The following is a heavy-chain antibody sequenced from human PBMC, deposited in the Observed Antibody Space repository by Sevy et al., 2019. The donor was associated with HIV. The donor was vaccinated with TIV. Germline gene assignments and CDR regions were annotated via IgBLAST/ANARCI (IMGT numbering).Heavy chain of an antibody. D-gene: IGHD3-3*01. V-gene: IGHV6-1*01. CDR2: TYYRSKWYN. Sequence: SQTLSLTCAISGDSVSSNSAAWNWIRQSPSRGLEWLGRTYYRSKWYNDYAVSVKSRITINPDTSKNQLSLQLNSVTPEETAVYYCARGVSVLRLLEWLSETYYYYYYMDVWGKGTTGTVSS. J-gene: IGHJ6*03. CDR1: GDSVSSNSAA. CDR3: ARGVSVLRLLEWLSETYYYYYYMDV.